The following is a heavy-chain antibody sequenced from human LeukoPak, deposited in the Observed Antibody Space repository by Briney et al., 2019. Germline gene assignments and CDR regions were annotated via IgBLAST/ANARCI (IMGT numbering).Heavy chain of an antibody. Sequence: SETPSLTCTVSGDSISSYYCDWIRQPPGKGLEWIGYIYYSGTTNYNPSLKSRVTISVDTSKNQFSLKLSSVTAADTAVYYCVRESYSRYFDYWGQGSLVTVSS. J-gene: IGHJ4*02. CDR1: GDSISSYY. V-gene: IGHV4-59*01. CDR3: VRESYSRYFDY. CDR2: IYYSGTT. D-gene: IGHD4-11*01.